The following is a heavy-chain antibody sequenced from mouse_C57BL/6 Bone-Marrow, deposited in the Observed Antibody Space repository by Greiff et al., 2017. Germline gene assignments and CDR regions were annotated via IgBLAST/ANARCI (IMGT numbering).Heavy chain of an antibody. CDR3: AREGGRYFDY. Sequence: QVQLQQPGAELVKPGASVKLSCKASGYTFTSYWMHWVKQRPGQGLEWIGSIDPNSGGTKYNEKFKSKATLTVDKPSSTAYMQLNSLTSADSAVYYCAREGGRYFDYWGKGTTLTVSA. V-gene: IGHV1-62-3*01. CDR1: GYTFTSYW. J-gene: IGHJ2*01. CDR2: IDPNSGGT.